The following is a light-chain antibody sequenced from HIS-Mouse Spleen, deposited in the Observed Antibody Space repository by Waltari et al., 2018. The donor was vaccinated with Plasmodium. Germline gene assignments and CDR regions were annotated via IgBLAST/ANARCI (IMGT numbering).Light chain of an antibody. V-gene: IGLV3-25*03. CDR1: ALPKQS. CDR2: KNS. Sequence: SYELTQPPSVSVSPGQTARITCSGDALPKQSAYWYQQNPGQAPGRVIYKNSERPSGSRARFSGSSSGTTVTLTISGGQAEAEADYYCQSADSSGTYVVFGGGTKLTVL. CDR3: QSADSSGTYVV. J-gene: IGLJ2*01.